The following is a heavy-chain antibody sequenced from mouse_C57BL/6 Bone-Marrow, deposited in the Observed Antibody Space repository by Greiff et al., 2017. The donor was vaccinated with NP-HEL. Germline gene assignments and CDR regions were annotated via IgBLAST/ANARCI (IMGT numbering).Heavy chain of an antibody. CDR1: GFTFSSYA. J-gene: IGHJ2*01. CDR2: ISDGGSYT. CDR3: ARERGIWDY. Sequence: EVHLVESGGGLVKPGGSLKLSCAASGFTFSSYAMSWVRQTPEKRLEGVATISDGGSYTYYPDNVKGRFTISRDNAKNNLYLQMSHLKSEDTAMYYCARERGIWDYWGQGTTLTVSS. V-gene: IGHV5-4*01.